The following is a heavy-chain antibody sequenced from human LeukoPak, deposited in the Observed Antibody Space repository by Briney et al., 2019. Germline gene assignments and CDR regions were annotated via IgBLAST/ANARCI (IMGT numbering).Heavy chain of an antibody. CDR1: GLTFSSYS. D-gene: IGHD3-22*01. J-gene: IGHJ4*02. Sequence: GGSLRLSCAASGLTFSSYSMSWVRQAPGKGLEWVSGVSNSGGSTYYADSVKGRFTISRDNSKNTLHLQMNSLRAEDTAIYYCAKQAYDSPRTDFDYWGQGTLVTVSS. CDR2: VSNSGGST. CDR3: AKQAYDSPRTDFDY. V-gene: IGHV3-23*01.